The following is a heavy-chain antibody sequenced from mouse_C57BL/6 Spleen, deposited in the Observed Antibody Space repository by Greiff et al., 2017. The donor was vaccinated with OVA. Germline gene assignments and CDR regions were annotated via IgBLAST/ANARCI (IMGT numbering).Heavy chain of an antibody. CDR3: TVFYYAMDY. CDR1: GFTFSNYW. J-gene: IGHJ4*01. CDR2: IRLKSDNYAT. Sequence: EVMLVESGGGLVQPGGSMKLSCVASGFTFSNYWMNWVRQSPEKGLEWVAQIRLKSDNYATHYAESVKGRFTISRDDSKSSVYLQMNSLRAEDTGIYYCTVFYYAMDYWGQGTSVTVSS. V-gene: IGHV6-3*01.